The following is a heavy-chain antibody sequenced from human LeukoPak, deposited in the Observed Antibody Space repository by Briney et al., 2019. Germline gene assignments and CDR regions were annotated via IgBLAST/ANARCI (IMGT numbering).Heavy chain of an antibody. V-gene: IGHV3-30*02. D-gene: IGHD5-12*01. CDR2: IQYDGSNK. J-gene: IGHJ4*02. Sequence: GGSLRLSCAASGFTFSNYGMHWVRQAPGKGLEWVAFIQYDGSNKYYADSVTGRFTISRDNSKNTLYLQMNSLRPEDMAVYYCAKVRGGYIAYDRYYDYWGLGTLVTISS. CDR1: GFTFSNYG. CDR3: AKVRGGYIAYDRYYDY.